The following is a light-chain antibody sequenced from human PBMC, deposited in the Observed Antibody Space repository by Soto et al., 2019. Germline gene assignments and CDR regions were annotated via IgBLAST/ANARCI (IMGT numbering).Light chain of an antibody. J-gene: IGKJ1*01. CDR3: QHLNSYPRP. V-gene: IGKV1-9*01. CDR2: GAS. Sequence: IQLSQSPAALSATVGDSVTITCRASQGITSYLAWYQQKPGKAPKILIYGASTLQSGVPSRFTGSGSGTEFTLTISSLQPDDFATYYCQHLNSYPRPFGQGTK. CDR1: QGITSY.